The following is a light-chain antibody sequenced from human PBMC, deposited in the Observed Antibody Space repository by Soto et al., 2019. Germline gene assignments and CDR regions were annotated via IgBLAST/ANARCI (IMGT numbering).Light chain of an antibody. CDR2: SVS. Sequence: EIVLTQSPGTLSLSPGERATLSCRASQSVTGTYLAWYQQKPGQAPRLLIYSVSSRATGIPDRFSGSGSGTDFTLTISRLEPEDSAVYYCQQHGSSSYTFGQGPKLEI. J-gene: IGKJ2*01. CDR1: QSVTGTY. CDR3: QQHGSSSYT. V-gene: IGKV3-20*01.